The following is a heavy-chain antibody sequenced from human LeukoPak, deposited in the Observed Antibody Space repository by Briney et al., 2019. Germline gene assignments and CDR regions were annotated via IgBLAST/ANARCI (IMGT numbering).Heavy chain of an antibody. J-gene: IGHJ4*02. CDR1: GGSISSHY. Sequence: SETLSLTCTVSGGSISSHYWSWTRQLPGQGLEWIGYISYSGSTNYNPSLKSRVTISVDTSKTQFPLKLSSVTAADTAMYYCVRGGDDNAMWRYYFDYWGQGTLVSVSS. CDR2: ISYSGST. CDR3: VRGGDDNAMWRYYFDY. D-gene: IGHD2-21*01. V-gene: IGHV4-59*11.